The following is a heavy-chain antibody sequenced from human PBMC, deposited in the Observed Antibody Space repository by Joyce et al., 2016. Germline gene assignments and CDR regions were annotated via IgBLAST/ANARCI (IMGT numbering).Heavy chain of an antibody. D-gene: IGHD2-15*01. CDR1: GYTFISYA. Sequence: QVQLVQSGADVKKPGASVKVSCQTSGYTFISYAVSWLRLAPGQGLEWMGWVSGKNGDTRYSQKFQGRVIMTTDTSTSMASMELRSLNSDDTGVYYCARQVVATDDRGDYFDYWGQGTLVIVSS. V-gene: IGHV1-18*04. J-gene: IGHJ4*02. CDR2: VSGKNGDT. CDR3: ARQVVATDDRGDYFDY.